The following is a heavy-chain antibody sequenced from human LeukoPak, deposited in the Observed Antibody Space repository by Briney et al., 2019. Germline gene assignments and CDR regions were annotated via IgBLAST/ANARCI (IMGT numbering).Heavy chain of an antibody. CDR1: GGSFSGYH. CDR2: INDRGQT. D-gene: IGHD4-23*01. J-gene: IGHJ4*02. CDR3: ARDPTTVVTTPYYFDF. Sequence: SETLSLTCAVHGGSFSGYHWNWIRQSAGKGLEWIGEINDRGQTNYNPSLESRVTISVDTSKKQFSLKLNSVTAADTAVYYCARDPTTVVTTPYYFDFWGQGTMVTVSS. V-gene: IGHV4-34*01.